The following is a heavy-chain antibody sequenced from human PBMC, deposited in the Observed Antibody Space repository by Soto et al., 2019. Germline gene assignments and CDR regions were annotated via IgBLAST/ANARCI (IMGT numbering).Heavy chain of an antibody. CDR1: GFTFSTYG. J-gene: IGHJ4*02. D-gene: IGHD6-19*01. V-gene: IGHV3-30*18. CDR3: AKDLYSLAVAGTGGYFDY. CDR2: ISYDGRNK. Sequence: PGGSLRLSCTASGFTFSTYGIHWVRQAPGKGLEWVAVISYDGRNKYYADSVKGRFTISRDNSKNTLYLQMNSLRAEDTAVYYCAKDLYSLAVAGTGGYFDYWGQGTPVTVSS.